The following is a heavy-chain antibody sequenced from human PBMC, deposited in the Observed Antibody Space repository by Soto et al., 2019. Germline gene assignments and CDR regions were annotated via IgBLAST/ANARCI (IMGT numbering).Heavy chain of an antibody. D-gene: IGHD3-9*01. CDR1: GGSFSGYY. J-gene: IGHJ6*02. V-gene: IGHV4-34*01. CDR2: INHSGST. CDR3: ARATRRYYDILTGYKTYYYYGMDV. Sequence: SETLSLTCAVYGGSFSGYYWSWIRQPPGKGLEWIGEINHSGSTNYNPSLKSRVTISVDTSKNQFSLKLSSVTAADTAVYYCARATRRYYDILTGYKTYYYYGMDVWGQGTTVTVSS.